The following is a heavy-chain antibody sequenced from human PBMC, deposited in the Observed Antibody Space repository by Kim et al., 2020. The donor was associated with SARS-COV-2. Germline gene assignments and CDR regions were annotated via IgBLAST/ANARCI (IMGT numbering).Heavy chain of an antibody. CDR2: IDTSSDYI. CDR3: ARCLPGGGTPFYYYAMDV. D-gene: IGHD2-15*01. J-gene: IGHJ6*02. V-gene: IGHV3-21*01. Sequence: GGSLRLSCAASGFSLTGYSMNWVRQAPGEGLEWVSSIDTSSDYIYYADSVKGRVTVYRDNAKNSVYLLMDTLRAEDTAVYYCARCLPGGGTPFYYYAMDVWGQGTPVTVSS. CDR1: GFSLTGYS.